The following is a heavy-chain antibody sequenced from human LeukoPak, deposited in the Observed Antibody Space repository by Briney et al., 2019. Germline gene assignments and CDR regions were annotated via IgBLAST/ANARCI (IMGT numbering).Heavy chain of an antibody. V-gene: IGHV3-7*03. Sequence: GGSLRLSCTASGFTLSNIWMSWVRQAPGKGLEWVASIRADGSNTYYMNSVRDRFTISRDGAKNSLFLQMDSLRAEDTAVYYCARPGTSVSGAGWFDPWGQGTLVIVSS. CDR3: ARPGTSVSGAGWFDP. D-gene: IGHD6-19*01. CDR1: GFTLSNIW. CDR2: IRADGSNT. J-gene: IGHJ5*02.